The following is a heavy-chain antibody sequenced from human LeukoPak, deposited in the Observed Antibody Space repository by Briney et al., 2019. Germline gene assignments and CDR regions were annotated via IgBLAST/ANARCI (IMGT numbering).Heavy chain of an antibody. CDR1: GYTFTTYW. CDR3: ARRLGTGSCYAMDV. V-gene: IGHV5-51*01. Sequence: KNGESLKISCKGSGYTFTTYWIGWVRQMPGKGLEWMGIINPGDSDTKYSPSFQGQVTISADKSISTVYLQWSSLKASDTAMYYCARRLGTGSCYAMDVWGQGTTVTVSS. CDR2: INPGDSDT. D-gene: IGHD1-1*01. J-gene: IGHJ6*02.